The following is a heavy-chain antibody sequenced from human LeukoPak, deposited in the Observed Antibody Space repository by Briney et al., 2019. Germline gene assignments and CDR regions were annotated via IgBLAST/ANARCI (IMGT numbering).Heavy chain of an antibody. CDR1: GFTFSAYA. V-gene: IGHV3-23*01. D-gene: IGHD3-10*02. J-gene: IGHJ6*02. CDR2: IGSDNKT. CDR3: ARDLHYYVAMDV. Sequence: GGSLRLSCEASGFTFSAYAMTWVRQAPGKGLEWVSSIGSDNKTHYSESVKGRFAISRENSKSMLFLQLNSLRAEDTALYSCARDLHYYVAMDVGGQGTTVTVSS.